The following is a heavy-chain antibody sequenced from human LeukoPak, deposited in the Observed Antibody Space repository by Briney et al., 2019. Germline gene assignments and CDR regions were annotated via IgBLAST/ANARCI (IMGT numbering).Heavy chain of an antibody. J-gene: IGHJ6*04. Sequence: GASVKVSCKASGYTFTGYYMHWVRQAPGQGLEWMGWINPNSGGTNYAQKFQGWVTTTRDTSISTAYMVLSRLRSDDTAVYYCARGVAAAGMDYYYGMDVWGKGTTVTVSS. CDR3: ARGVAAAGMDYYYGMDV. V-gene: IGHV1-2*04. D-gene: IGHD6-13*01. CDR2: INPNSGGT. CDR1: GYTFTGYY.